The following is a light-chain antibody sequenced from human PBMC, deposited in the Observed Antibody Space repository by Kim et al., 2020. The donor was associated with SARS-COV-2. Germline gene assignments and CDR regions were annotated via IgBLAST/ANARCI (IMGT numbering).Light chain of an antibody. CDR2: VGTGGIVG. CDR1: SGYSNYK. Sequence: EPTQPPSASASLGASVTLTCTLSSGYSNYKVDWYQQRPGKGPRFVMRVGTGGIVGSKGDGIPDRFSVLGSGLNRYLTIKNIQEEDESDYHCGADHGSGSNFVRVFGGGTQLTVL. J-gene: IGLJ2*01. CDR3: GADHGSGSNFVRV. V-gene: IGLV9-49*01.